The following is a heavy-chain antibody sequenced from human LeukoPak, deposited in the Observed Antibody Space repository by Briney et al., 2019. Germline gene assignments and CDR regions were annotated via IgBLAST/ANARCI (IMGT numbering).Heavy chain of an antibody. CDR1: GFTFSSYG. J-gene: IGHJ4*02. D-gene: IGHD2-21*02. Sequence: GGSLRLSCAASGFTFSSYGMHWVRQAPGKGLEWVADIWYDGSNKYYADSVKGRFTISRDNSKNTLYLQMNSLRAEDTAVYYCARDYCGGDCYSFDYWGQGTLVTVSS. V-gene: IGHV3-33*01. CDR3: ARDYCGGDCYSFDY. CDR2: IWYDGSNK.